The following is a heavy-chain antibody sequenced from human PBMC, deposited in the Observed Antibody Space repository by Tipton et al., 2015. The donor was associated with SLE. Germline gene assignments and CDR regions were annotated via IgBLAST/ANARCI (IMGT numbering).Heavy chain of an antibody. J-gene: IGHJ4*02. D-gene: IGHD2-21*01. Sequence: SLRLSCAASGFTFSSYAMHWVRQAPGKGLEWVAVISYDGSNKYYADSVKGRFTISRDNSKNTLYLQMNSLRAEDTAVYYCARVPLPGVRLDYWGQGTLVTVSS. CDR3: ARVPLPGVRLDY. CDR1: GFTFSSYA. CDR2: ISYDGSNK. V-gene: IGHV3-30-3*01.